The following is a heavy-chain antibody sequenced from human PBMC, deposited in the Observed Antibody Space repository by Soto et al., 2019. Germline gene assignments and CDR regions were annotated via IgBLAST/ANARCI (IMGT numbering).Heavy chain of an antibody. J-gene: IGHJ4*02. CDR2: IYSDGST. CDR1: GFTVSSSY. CDR3: ARASGRGSSGWSDC. D-gene: IGHD6-19*01. Sequence: GGSLRLSCAASGFTVSSSYVSWVRQAPGKGLEWVSLIYSDGSTYYADSVKGRFTISRDNSKNTLYLEMNSLRAEDTAVYYCARASGRGSSGWSDCWDQGTLVTVSS. V-gene: IGHV3-66*01.